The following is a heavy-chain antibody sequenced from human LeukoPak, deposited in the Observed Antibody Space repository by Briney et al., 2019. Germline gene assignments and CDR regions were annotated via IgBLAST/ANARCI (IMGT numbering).Heavy chain of an antibody. J-gene: IGHJ4*02. Sequence: SETLSLTCTVSGGSISSSSYYWGWIRQPPGKGLEWIGSIYYSGSTYYNPSLKSRVTISVDTSKNQFSLKLSSVTAADTAVYYCARVMSEEGYYYDSSGYFDYWGQGTLVTVSS. V-gene: IGHV4-39*07. CDR2: IYYSGST. CDR1: GGSISSSSYY. D-gene: IGHD3-22*01. CDR3: ARVMSEEGYYYDSSGYFDY.